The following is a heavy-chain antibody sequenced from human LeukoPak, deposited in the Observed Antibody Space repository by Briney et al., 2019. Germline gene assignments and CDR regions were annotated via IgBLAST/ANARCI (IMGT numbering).Heavy chain of an antibody. CDR2: ISTDGNDK. CDR1: GFTFSGYA. V-gene: IGHV3-30*04. J-gene: IGHJ4*02. D-gene: IGHD3-10*01. CDR3: AKDKSVSADYYFDY. Sequence: GGSLRLSCAASGFTFSGYAMHWDRQAPGKGLEWLTVISTDGNDKLYADSVKGRFTVARDNSKNTLLLQMNNVRTEDTAVYYCAKDKSVSADYYFDYWGQGTLVTVSS.